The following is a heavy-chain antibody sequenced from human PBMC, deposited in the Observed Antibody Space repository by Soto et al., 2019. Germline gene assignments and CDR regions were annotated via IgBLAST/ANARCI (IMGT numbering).Heavy chain of an antibody. D-gene: IGHD2-2*01. Sequence: QITLKESGPTLVKPTQTLTLTCTFSGFSLSTSGVGVGWIRQPPGKALEWLALIYWDDDKRYSPSLKSRLTITKDTAKNPVVLTMTSMDPVDTATYYCAHRRRAYADFDYWGQGTLVTVSS. CDR1: GFSLSTSGVG. V-gene: IGHV2-5*02. J-gene: IGHJ4*02. CDR2: IYWDDDK. CDR3: AHRRRAYADFDY.